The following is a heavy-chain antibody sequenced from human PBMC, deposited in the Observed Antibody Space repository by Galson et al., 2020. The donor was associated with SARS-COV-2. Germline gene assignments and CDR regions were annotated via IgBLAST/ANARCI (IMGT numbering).Heavy chain of an antibody. CDR1: GGSFSGYY. CDR2: INHSGST. J-gene: IGHJ4*02. CDR3: ARGRDKGGSSWSPGVDY. D-gene: IGHD6-13*01. V-gene: IGHV4-34*01. Sequence: TLSLTCAVYGGSFSGYYWSWILQPPGKGLEWIGEINHSGSTNYNPSLKSRVTISVDTSKNQFSLKLSSVTTADTAVYYCARGRDKGGSSWSPGVDYWGQGTLVTVSS.